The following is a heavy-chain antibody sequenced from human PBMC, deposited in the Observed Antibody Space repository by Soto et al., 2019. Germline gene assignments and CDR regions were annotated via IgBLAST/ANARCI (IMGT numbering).Heavy chain of an antibody. V-gene: IGHV3-30-3*01. CDR1: GFTFSSYA. CDR2: ISYDGSNK. J-gene: IGHJ2*01. CDR3: ARDPSPTWHWYFDL. D-gene: IGHD2-2*01. Sequence: QVQLVESGGGVVQPGRSLRLSCAASGFTFSSYAMHWVRQAPGKGLEWVAVISYDGSNKYYADSVKGRFTISRDNSKNTLYLQMNSLRAEDTAVYYCARDPSPTWHWYFDLWGRGTLVTVSS.